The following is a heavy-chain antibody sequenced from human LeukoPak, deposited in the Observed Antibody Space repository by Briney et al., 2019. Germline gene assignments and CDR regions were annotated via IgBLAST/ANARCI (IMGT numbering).Heavy chain of an antibody. D-gene: IGHD4-17*01. J-gene: IGHJ4*02. V-gene: IGHV3-48*03. Sequence: GGSLRLSCAASGFTFSSYEMNWVRQAPGKGLEWVSYITTSGRTIYYADSVKGRFTISRDNAKNSLYLQMNSLRAEDTAVYYCARGEDYGTNSFDYWGQGTLITVSS. CDR2: ITTSGRTI. CDR3: ARGEDYGTNSFDY. CDR1: GFTFSSYE.